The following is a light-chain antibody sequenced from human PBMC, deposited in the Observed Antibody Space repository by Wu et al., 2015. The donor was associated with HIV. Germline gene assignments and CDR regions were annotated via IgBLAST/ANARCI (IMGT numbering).Light chain of an antibody. Sequence: EVVLTQSPGTLSLSPGERATLSCRASQSLTSRYLAWYQQIPGQAPRLLIYGASTRATGIPGRVSATGSGAEFTLSISSVQSEDFAIYYCQQYHDWPYTFGQGTNLEIK. CDR3: QQYHDWPYT. CDR1: QSLTSRY. CDR2: GAS. V-gene: IGKV3-15*01. J-gene: IGKJ2*01.